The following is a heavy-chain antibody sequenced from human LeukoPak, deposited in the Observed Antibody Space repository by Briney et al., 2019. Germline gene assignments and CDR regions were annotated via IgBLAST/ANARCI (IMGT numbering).Heavy chain of an antibody. D-gene: IGHD5-24*01. J-gene: IGHJ4*02. CDR3: ARGGLHPFDY. CDR1: GFTFSTYI. Sequence: GGSLRLSCAASGFTFSTYIMNWVRQTPGKGLEWVSSIGTSTSYIYYADSVKGRFTISRDNSKNTLYLQMNSLRAEDTAVYYCARGGLHPFDYWGQGTLVTVSS. V-gene: IGHV3-21*04. CDR2: IGTSTSYI.